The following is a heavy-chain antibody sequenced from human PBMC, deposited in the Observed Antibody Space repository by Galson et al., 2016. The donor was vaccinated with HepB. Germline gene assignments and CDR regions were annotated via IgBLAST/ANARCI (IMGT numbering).Heavy chain of an antibody. Sequence: SLRLSCAASGFTFGSYGMNWVRQAPGKGLEWISYINSLSTAAYYADSVKGRFFISRDNVRNSVFLQMNSLSDEDTAVYYCARAGHGSGIYYDYSYFAVGVWGQGTTATVSS. CDR1: GFTFGSYG. CDR3: ARAGHGSGIYYDYSYFAVGV. CDR2: INSLSTAA. J-gene: IGHJ6*02. V-gene: IGHV3-48*02. D-gene: IGHD3-10*01.